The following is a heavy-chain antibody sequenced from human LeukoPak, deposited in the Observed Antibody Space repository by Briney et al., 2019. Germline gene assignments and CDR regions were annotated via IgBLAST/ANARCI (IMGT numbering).Heavy chain of an antibody. D-gene: IGHD2-2*01. CDR2: IIPIFGTA. CDR3: ARDHCSSTSCYNWFDP. CDR1: GGTFSSYA. J-gene: IGHJ5*02. V-gene: IGHV1-69*05. Sequence: SVKVSCKASGGTFSSYAISWVRQAPGQGLEWMGGIIPIFGTANYAQKFQGRVTITTDESTSTAYMELSSLRSEDTAVYYCARDHCSSTSCYNWFDPWGQGTLVTVSS.